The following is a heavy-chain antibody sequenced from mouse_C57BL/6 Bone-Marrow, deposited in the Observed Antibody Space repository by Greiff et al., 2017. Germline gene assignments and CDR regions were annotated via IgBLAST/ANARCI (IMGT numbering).Heavy chain of an antibody. V-gene: IGHV1-26*01. CDR3: ARDAYYFDY. CDR1: GYTFTDYY. CDR2: INPNNGGT. J-gene: IGHJ2*01. Sequence: EVMLQQSGPELVKPGASVKISCKASGYTFTDYYMNWVKQSHGKSLEWIGDINPNNGGTSYNQKFKGKATLTVDKSSSTAYMELRSLTSEDSAVYYCARDAYYFDYWGQGTTLTVSS.